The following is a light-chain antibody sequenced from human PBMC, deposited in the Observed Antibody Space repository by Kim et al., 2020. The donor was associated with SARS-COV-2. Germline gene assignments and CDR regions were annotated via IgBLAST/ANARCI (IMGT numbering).Light chain of an antibody. J-gene: IGLJ3*02. Sequence: SSELTQDPAVSVALGQTVRITCHGDSLRNFSASWYQQMPGLAPLLVIYYKHNRPSGIPDRFSGSTSGNTASLTITGAQAEDEADYYCSSWDSINDQWVFGGGTQLTVL. CDR2: YKH. CDR1: SLRNFS. V-gene: IGLV3-19*01. CDR3: SSWDSINDQWV.